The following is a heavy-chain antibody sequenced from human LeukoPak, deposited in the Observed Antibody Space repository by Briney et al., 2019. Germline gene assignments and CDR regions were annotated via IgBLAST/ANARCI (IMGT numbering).Heavy chain of an antibody. Sequence: GASVKVSCKASGDTFTNYYMHWVRQAPGQGLEWMGWISAYNGNTNYAQKLQGRVTMTTDTSTSTAYMELRSLRSDDTAVYYCARDGRMVRGSEWGQGTLVTVSS. CDR1: GDTFTNYY. V-gene: IGHV1-18*04. CDR3: ARDGRMVRGSE. CDR2: ISAYNGNT. J-gene: IGHJ4*02. D-gene: IGHD3-10*01.